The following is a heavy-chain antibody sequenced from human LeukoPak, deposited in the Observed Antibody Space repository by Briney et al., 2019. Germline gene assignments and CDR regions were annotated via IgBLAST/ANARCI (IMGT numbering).Heavy chain of an antibody. Sequence: SETLSLTCTVSGGSISSGGYYWSWIRQHPGKGLEWIGYIYYSGSTYYNPSLKSRVTISVDTSKNQFSLKLSSVTAADTAVYYCARLLASYDYYYYYGMDVWGQGTTVTVSS. CDR3: ARLLASYDYYYYYGMDV. CDR1: GGSISSGGYY. CDR2: IYYSGST. J-gene: IGHJ6*02. D-gene: IGHD3-10*01. V-gene: IGHV4-31*03.